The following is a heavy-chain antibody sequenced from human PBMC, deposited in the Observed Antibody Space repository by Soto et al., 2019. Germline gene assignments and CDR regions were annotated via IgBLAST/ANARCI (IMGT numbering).Heavy chain of an antibody. D-gene: IGHD2-21*01. CDR3: VREDWHRFDS. CDR2: ISGGARDK. Sequence: EVQVVESGGRLVQPGWSLRLSCAASGSMFSAYGMSWVRQDPGKGLEWVATISGGARDKFYVDSVKGRFTISRDDSKNTLFLQMNSLRDEDTAVYYCVREDWHRFDSWGQGTLVTVSS. V-gene: IGHV3-7*01. J-gene: IGHJ4*02. CDR1: GSMFSAYG.